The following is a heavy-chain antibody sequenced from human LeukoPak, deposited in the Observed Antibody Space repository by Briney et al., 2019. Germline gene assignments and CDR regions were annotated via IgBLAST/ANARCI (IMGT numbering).Heavy chain of an antibody. D-gene: IGHD3-10*01. CDR3: AKDSAYGGWGNAFDV. CDR1: EFTFSNSG. J-gene: IGHJ3*01. Sequence: GESLRLSCAASEFTFSNSGMHWVRQAPGKGLEWVAFLRYDGSSKFYTDSVKGRFTISRDNSKNTLYLQMNSLRVEDAAVYYCAKDSAYGGWGNAFDVWGQGTMVTVSS. V-gene: IGHV3-30*02. CDR2: LRYDGSSK.